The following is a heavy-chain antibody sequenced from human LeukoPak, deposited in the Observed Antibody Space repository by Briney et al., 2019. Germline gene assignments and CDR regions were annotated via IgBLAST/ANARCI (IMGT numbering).Heavy chain of an antibody. D-gene: IGHD2-8*01. CDR2: IIPIFGTA. CDR1: GYTFTSYA. V-gene: IGHV1-69*06. J-gene: IGHJ4*02. Sequence: SVKVSCKASGYTFTSYAISWVRQAPGQGLEWMGGIIPIFGTANYAQKFQGRVTITADKSTSTAYMELSSLRSEDTAVYYCARGPLGYCTNGVCFFDYWGQGTLVTVSS. CDR3: ARGPLGYCTNGVCFFDY.